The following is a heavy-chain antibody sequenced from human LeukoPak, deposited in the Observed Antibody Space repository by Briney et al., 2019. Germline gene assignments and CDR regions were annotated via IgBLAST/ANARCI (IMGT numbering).Heavy chain of an antibody. CDR3: ARVSSSWYCDY. Sequence: ASVKVSCKASGYTFTSYYMHWVRQAPGQGLEWMGIINPSGGSTSYAQKFQGRVTMTRDMSTSTVYMELSSLRSEDTAVYYCARVSSSWYCDYWGQGTLVTVSS. J-gene: IGHJ4*02. D-gene: IGHD6-13*01. CDR2: INPSGGST. V-gene: IGHV1-46*01. CDR1: GYTFTSYY.